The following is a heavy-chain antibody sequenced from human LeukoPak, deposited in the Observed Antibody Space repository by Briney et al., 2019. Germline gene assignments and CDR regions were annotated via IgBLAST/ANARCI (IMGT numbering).Heavy chain of an antibody. CDR3: ARGTYDFDC. D-gene: IGHD1-26*01. CDR1: GFTLFRYS. CDR2: INTGSSTI. V-gene: IGHV3-48*02. Sequence: QAGGSLRLSCAASGFTLFRYSMNWVRQAPGKGLEWVSYINTGSSTIYYADSVKGRFTISRDNAKNSLYLQMNSLRDEDTAIYYCARGTYDFDCWGQGTLVTVSS. J-gene: IGHJ4*02.